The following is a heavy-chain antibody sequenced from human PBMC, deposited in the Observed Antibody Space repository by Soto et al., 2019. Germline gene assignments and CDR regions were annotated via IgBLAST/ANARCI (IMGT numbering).Heavy chain of an antibody. J-gene: IGHJ3*02. Sequence: GGSLRLSCAASGFTFSSYSMNWVRQAPGKGLEWVSYISSSSSTIYYADSVKGRFTISRDNAKNSLYLQMNSLRAEDTAVYYCARGTTYDFWSGYYLISDFDIWGQGTMVT. CDR1: GFTFSSYS. CDR2: ISSSSSTI. V-gene: IGHV3-48*01. D-gene: IGHD3-3*01. CDR3: ARGTTYDFWSGYYLISDFDI.